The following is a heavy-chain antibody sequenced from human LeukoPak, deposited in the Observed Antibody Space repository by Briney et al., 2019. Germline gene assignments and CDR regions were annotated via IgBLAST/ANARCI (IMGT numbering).Heavy chain of an antibody. V-gene: IGHV1-8*01. CDR3: ASWCGGDNCYSGYNF. Sequence: GASVKVSCKASGYTFTSYDINWVRQATGQGLEWMGWMNPTTGNTGYAQKFQGRVTMTRNTPISTAYMELSSLRSEDTAVYYCASWCGGDNCYSGYNFWGQGTLVTVSS. CDR1: GYTFTSYD. J-gene: IGHJ4*02. CDR2: MNPTTGNT. D-gene: IGHD2-15*01.